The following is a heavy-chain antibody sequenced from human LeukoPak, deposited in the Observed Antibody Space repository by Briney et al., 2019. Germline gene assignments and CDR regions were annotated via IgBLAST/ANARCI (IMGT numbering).Heavy chain of an antibody. Sequence: ASVKVSCKASGYTFTSHGITWVRQAPGQGLEWMGWISVYNGNTNYAQKVQARVTMTTDTSTSTAYMELRSLRSDDTAVYYCARGGMATNRDYMDVWGKGTTVTVSS. D-gene: IGHD5-24*01. V-gene: IGHV1-18*01. CDR2: ISVYNGNT. CDR3: ARGGMATNRDYMDV. CDR1: GYTFTSHG. J-gene: IGHJ6*03.